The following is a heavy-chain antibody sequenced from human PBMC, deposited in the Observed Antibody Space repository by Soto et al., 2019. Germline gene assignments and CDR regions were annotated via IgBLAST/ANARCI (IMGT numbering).Heavy chain of an antibody. J-gene: IGHJ4*02. Sequence: GGSLRLSCAASGFTFSSYSMNWVRQAPGKGLEWVSSISSSSSYIYYADSVKGRFTISRDNAKNSLYLQMNSLRAEDTAVYYCARDPDSSGWHVDYWGQGTPVTVSS. CDR1: GFTFSSYS. V-gene: IGHV3-21*01. CDR3: ARDPDSSGWHVDY. D-gene: IGHD6-19*01. CDR2: ISSSSSYI.